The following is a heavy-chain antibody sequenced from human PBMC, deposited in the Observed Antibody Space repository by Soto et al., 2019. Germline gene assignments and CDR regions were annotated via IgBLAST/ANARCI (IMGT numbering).Heavy chain of an antibody. V-gene: IGHV3-48*01. J-gene: IGHJ6*02. CDR2: ITSSSTTI. D-gene: IGHD6-13*01. CDR3: ANPGSHSSPAIAAAGIYYYGMDV. CDR1: VFTFSSHS. Sequence: GGSLRLSCGAPVFTFSSHSMNWVRQAPGKGLEWVSFITSSSTTIHYADSVKGRFTISRDNSKNTLYLQMNSLRAEDTAVYYCANPGSHSSPAIAAAGIYYYGMDVWGQGTTVTVSS.